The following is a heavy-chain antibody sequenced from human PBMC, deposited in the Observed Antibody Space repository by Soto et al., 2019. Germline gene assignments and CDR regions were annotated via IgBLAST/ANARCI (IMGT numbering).Heavy chain of an antibody. CDR1: GFTFGNYG. J-gene: IGHJ6*01. D-gene: IGHD3-10*02. V-gene: IGHV3-30*18. CDR2: ISYDGHNK. Sequence: QVQLVESGGGVVQPGRSLRLSCAASGFTFGNYGMHWVGQAPGKGLEWVALISYDGHNKYYAESVEGRFTISRDNSKSTLYLQMNSLRPEEAAVYRCAKTSPPVLASPLFPAMDVW. CDR3: AKTSPPVLASPLFPAMDV.